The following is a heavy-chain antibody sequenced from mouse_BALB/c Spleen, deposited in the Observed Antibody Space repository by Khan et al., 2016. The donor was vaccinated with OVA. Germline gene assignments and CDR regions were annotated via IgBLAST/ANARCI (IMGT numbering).Heavy chain of an antibody. CDR2: ISSGGSYT. Sequence: EVELVESGGGLVKPGGSLKLSCAASGFTFSSYTMSWVRQTPEKRLEWVASISSGGSYTYYPDSLKGRFTFSRDNATNTLYLQMSSLKSEDSAMYYCKRAQYYGSSYAIDYWGQGTTLTVSS. J-gene: IGHJ2*01. CDR1: GFTFSSYT. V-gene: IGHV5-6-4*01. CDR3: KRAQYYGSSYAIDY. D-gene: IGHD1-1*01.